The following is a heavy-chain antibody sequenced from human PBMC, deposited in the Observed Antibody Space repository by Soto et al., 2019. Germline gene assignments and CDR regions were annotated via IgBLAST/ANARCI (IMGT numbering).Heavy chain of an antibody. CDR3: AKHLLALDGYLHGMDV. J-gene: IGHJ6*02. V-gene: IGHV3-30*18. Sequence: QVQLVESGGGVVQPGRSLRLSCAASGFTFSSYGMHWVRQAPGKGLEWVAVISHDGSNKYFADSVKGQFNISRANYQNTQYLQRNSLRADDTAVYYCAKHLLALDGYLHGMDVWGQGTTVTVS. CDR2: ISHDGSNK. D-gene: IGHD6-19*01. CDR1: GFTFSSYG.